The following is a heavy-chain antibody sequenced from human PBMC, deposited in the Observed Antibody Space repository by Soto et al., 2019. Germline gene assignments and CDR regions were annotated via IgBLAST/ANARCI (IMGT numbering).Heavy chain of an antibody. CDR3: ARHPTSTVVTSYYYGTDV. D-gene: IGHD4-17*01. V-gene: IGHV5-10-1*01. CDR2: IDPSDSYT. Sequence: GESLKISCKGSGYSFTSYWISWVRQMPGKGLEWMGRIDPSDSYTNYSPSFQGHVTISADKSISTAYLQWSSLKASDTAMYYCARHPTSTVVTSYYYGTDVWGQGTTVTVSS. CDR1: GYSFTSYW. J-gene: IGHJ6*02.